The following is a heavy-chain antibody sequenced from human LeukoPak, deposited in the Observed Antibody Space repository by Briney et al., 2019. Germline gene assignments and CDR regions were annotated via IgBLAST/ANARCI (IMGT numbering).Heavy chain of an antibody. CDR3: AIGHYDFWSGYYGYYYYYYMDV. J-gene: IGHJ6*03. CDR2: MNPNSGNT. CDR1: GYTFTSYD. Sequence: ASVKVSCKASGYTFTSYDINWVRQATGQGLEWMGWMNPNSGNTGYAQKFQGRVTITRNTSISTAYMELSNLRSEDTAVYYCAIGHYDFWSGYYGYYYYYYMDVWGKGTTVTVSS. D-gene: IGHD3-3*01. V-gene: IGHV1-8*03.